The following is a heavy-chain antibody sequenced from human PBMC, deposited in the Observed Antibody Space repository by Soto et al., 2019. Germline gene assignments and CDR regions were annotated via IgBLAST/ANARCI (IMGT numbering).Heavy chain of an antibody. V-gene: IGHV3-30-3*01. D-gene: IGHD4-17*01. CDR1: GFTFSSYA. J-gene: IGHJ4*02. CDR3: ARAYGDYDFLDY. CDR2: ISYDGSDK. Sequence: QVQLVESGGGVVQPGRSLRLSCAASGFTFSSYAIHWVRQAPGKGLEWVAVISYDGSDKYYADSAKGQFTISRDKSKNTRYLQMNSLRADDTAVYYCARAYGDYDFLDYWGQGTLVTVSS.